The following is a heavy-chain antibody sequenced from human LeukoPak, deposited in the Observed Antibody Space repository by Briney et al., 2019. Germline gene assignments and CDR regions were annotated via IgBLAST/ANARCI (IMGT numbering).Heavy chain of an antibody. CDR3: ARARFYGSGSYYLRWFDP. Sequence: ASVKVSCKASGYTFTDYYMHWVRQAPGQGLEWMGWISAYNGNTNYAQKLQGRVTMTTDTSTSTAYMELRSLRSDDTAVYYCARARFYGSGSYYLRWFDPWGQGTLVTVSS. V-gene: IGHV1-18*04. CDR1: GYTFTDYY. D-gene: IGHD3-10*01. CDR2: ISAYNGNT. J-gene: IGHJ5*02.